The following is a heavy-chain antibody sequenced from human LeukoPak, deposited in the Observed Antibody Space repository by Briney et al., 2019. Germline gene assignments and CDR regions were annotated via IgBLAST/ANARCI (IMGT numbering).Heavy chain of an antibody. CDR3: ARAEKAVTGTLDS. D-gene: IGHD6-19*01. Sequence: SETLSLTCTVSGDSISNYYWSWIRQSPGKELEWIGSMYTRGSTIYNPSLKSRVTISTDSSKNQFSLRLTSVTAADTAVYYCARAEKAVTGTLDSWGQGTLITVSS. CDR1: GDSISNYY. CDR2: MYTRGST. V-gene: IGHV4-59*01. J-gene: IGHJ4*02.